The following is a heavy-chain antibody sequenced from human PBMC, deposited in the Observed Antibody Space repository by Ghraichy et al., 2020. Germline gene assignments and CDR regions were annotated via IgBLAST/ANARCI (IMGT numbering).Heavy chain of an antibody. CDR1: GFTFSGYG. CDR2: ISYDGSKR. CDR3: AKGSTSWPLDY. J-gene: IGHJ4*02. V-gene: IGHV3-30*18. Sequence: GGSLRLSCSASGFTFSGYGMHWVRQTPGKGLGWVAAISYDGSKRFYADSVKDRFTISRENSKNTLYLQMNSLRNDDTALYYCAKGSTSWPLDYWGQGSLVPVSS. D-gene: IGHD2-2*01.